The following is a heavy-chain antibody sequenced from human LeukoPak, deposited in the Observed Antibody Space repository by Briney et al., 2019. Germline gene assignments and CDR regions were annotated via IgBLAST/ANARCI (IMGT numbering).Heavy chain of an antibody. Sequence: GGSLRLSCAASGFTFSDYYMSWIRQAPGKGLEWVSYIGSSDSTIYYADSVEGRFTISRDNAKNSLYLQMNSLRAEDTAVYYCVRDNPRQQGFAYWGQGTLVTVSS. CDR2: IGSSDSTI. V-gene: IGHV3-11*01. CDR3: VRDNPRQQGFAY. J-gene: IGHJ4*02. CDR1: GFTFSDYY. D-gene: IGHD6-13*01.